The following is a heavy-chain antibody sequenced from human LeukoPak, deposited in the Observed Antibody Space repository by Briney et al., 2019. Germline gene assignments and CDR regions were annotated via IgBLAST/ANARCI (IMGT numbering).Heavy chain of an antibody. Sequence: GGSLRLSCAASGFTFSSYAMSWVRQAPGKGLEGVSGTSGRGGSTNYADSVKGRFIISRDNSKNMLYLQMSSLRAEDTAVYYCAKEQFRGSYQGSDYWGQGTLVTVSS. D-gene: IGHD1-26*01. J-gene: IGHJ4*02. CDR2: TSGRGGST. V-gene: IGHV3-23*01. CDR1: GFTFSSYA. CDR3: AKEQFRGSYQGSDY.